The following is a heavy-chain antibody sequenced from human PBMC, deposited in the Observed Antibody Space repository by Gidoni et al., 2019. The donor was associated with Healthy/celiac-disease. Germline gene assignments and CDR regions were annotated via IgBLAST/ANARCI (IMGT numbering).Heavy chain of an antibody. J-gene: IGHJ2*01. D-gene: IGHD3-22*01. CDR1: GGSISSYS. V-gene: IGHV4-59*01. CDR2: IYYSGST. Sequence: QVQLQESGPGLVKPSETLSLTCTVSGGSISSYSWSWIRQPPGKGLEWIGYIYYSGSTNYNPSLKSRVTISVDTSKNQFSLKLSSVTAADTAVYYCARVLGEYYDSSGYYYWYFDLWGRGTLVTVSS. CDR3: ARVLGEYYDSSGYYYWYFDL.